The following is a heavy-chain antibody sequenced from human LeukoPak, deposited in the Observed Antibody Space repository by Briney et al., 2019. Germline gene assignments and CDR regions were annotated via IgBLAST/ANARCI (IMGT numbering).Heavy chain of an antibody. CDR1: GYTCTGYC. J-gene: IGHJ4*02. Sequence: ASVKVSCKASGYTCTGYCRHWVRQAPGQGLEWMGWINPNSGGTNYAQKFQGRVTMTRDTSISTAYMELSRLRSDDTAVYYCARAHYYDSSGVDYWGQGTLVTVSS. V-gene: IGHV1-2*02. CDR2: INPNSGGT. CDR3: ARAHYYDSSGVDY. D-gene: IGHD3-22*01.